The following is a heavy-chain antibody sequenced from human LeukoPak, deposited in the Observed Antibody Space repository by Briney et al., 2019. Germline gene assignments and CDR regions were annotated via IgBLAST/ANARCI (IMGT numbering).Heavy chain of an antibody. CDR1: GGSFRGYY. V-gene: IGHV4-34*01. D-gene: IGHD2-21*02. CDR3: ARGPEYCGGDCYNDY. Sequence: SETLSLTCAVYGGSFRGYYWSWIRQPPGKGLEWIGEINHSGSTNYNPSLKSRVTISVDTSKNQFSLKLSSVTAADTAVYYCARGPEYCGGDCYNDYWGQGTLVTVSS. J-gene: IGHJ4*02. CDR2: INHSGST.